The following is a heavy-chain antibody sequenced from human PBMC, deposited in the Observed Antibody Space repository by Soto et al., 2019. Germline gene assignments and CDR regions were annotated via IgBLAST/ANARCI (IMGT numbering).Heavy chain of an antibody. Sequence: EVQLVESGGGLVKPGGSLRLSCAASGFTFSSYSMNWVRQAPGKGLEWVSSISSSSSYIYYADSVKGRFTISRDNAKNSLYLQMNSLRAEDTAVYYCARVLGYGSGSYYDYYYYMDVWGQGTTVTVSS. CDR1: GFTFSSYS. D-gene: IGHD3-10*01. CDR2: ISSSSSYI. V-gene: IGHV3-21*01. CDR3: ARVLGYGSGSYYDYYYYMDV. J-gene: IGHJ6*03.